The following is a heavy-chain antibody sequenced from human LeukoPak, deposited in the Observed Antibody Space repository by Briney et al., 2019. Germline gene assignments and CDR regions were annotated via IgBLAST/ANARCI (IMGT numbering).Heavy chain of an antibody. CDR1: GGSISSGGYY. D-gene: IGHD2-15*01. CDR2: IHYSGST. CDR3: ARGVVVAATLDY. J-gene: IGHJ4*02. V-gene: IGHV4-31*03. Sequence: SQTLSLTCTVSGGSISSGGYYWSWIRQHPGKGLEWIGYIHYSGSTYYNPSLKSRVTISVDTSKNQFSLKLSSVTAADTAVYYCARGVVVAATLDYWGQGTLVTVSS.